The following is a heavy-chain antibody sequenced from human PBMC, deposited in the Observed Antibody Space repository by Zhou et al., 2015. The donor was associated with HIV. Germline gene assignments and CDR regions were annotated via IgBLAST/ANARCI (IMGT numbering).Heavy chain of an antibody. CDR2: FDPEDGET. CDR3: ATAFTMVRGVMGWFDP. J-gene: IGHJ5*02. V-gene: IGHV1-24*01. Sequence: QVQLVQSGAEVKKPGASVKVSCKVSGYTLTELSMHWVRQAPGKGLEWMGGFDPEDGETIYAQKFQGRVTMTEDTSTDTAYMELSSLRSEDTAVYYCATAFTMVRGVMGWFDPWGQGTLVTVSS. D-gene: IGHD3-10*01. CDR1: GYTLTELS.